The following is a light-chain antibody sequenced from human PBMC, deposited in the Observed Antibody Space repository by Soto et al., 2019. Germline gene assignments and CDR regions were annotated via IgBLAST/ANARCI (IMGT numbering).Light chain of an antibody. CDR1: SSNIGAGYD. Sequence: QSVLTQPPSVSGAPGQRVTIYCTGSSSNIGAGYDVHWYQQVPGTAPKLLIYGSTDRPSGVPDRFSGSTYGTSASLAITGLQAEDEADYYCQSYDNSLSASVVFGTGTKLTVL. V-gene: IGLV1-40*01. J-gene: IGLJ1*01. CDR2: GST. CDR3: QSYDNSLSASVV.